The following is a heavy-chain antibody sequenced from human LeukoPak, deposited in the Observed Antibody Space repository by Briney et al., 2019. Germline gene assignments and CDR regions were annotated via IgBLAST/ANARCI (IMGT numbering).Heavy chain of an antibody. V-gene: IGHV1-8*02. D-gene: IGHD1-26*01. CDR3: ARVEFRYGGPDFDY. J-gene: IGHJ4*02. Sequence: ASVKVSCKASGYTFTGYYMHWARQATGQGLEWMGWMNPNSGNTGYAQKFQGRVTMTRNTSISTAYMELSSLRSEDTAVYYCARVEFRYGGPDFDYWGQGTLVTVSS. CDR2: MNPNSGNT. CDR1: GYTFTGYY.